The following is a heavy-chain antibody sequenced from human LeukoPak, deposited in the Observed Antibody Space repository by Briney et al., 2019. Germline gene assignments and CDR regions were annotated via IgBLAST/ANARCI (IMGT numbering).Heavy chain of an antibody. V-gene: IGHV4-59*01. CDR2: IYYSGST. CDR3: ARAPCSSCGFDY. D-gene: IGHD6-13*01. CDR1: GGSTSSYY. Sequence: SETLSLTCTVSGGSTSSYYWSWIRQPPGKGLEWIGYIYYSGSTNYNPSLKSRVTISVDTSKNQFSLELTSMTAADTAVYSCARAPCSSCGFDYWGQGTLVTVSS. J-gene: IGHJ4*02.